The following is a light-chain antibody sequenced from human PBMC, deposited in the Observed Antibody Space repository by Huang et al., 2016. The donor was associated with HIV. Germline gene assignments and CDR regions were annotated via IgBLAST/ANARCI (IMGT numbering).Light chain of an antibody. CDR1: QNITKS. CDR2: TAS. CDR3: QQSFSVPRT. Sequence: DIQMTQSPPSLSASVGDRVTFTCRANQNITKSLNWYRQKPGKTPKLLIYTASTLESGGPSRFSGSGSGTRFTLNRVNLQPEDFATYYCQQSFSVPRTFGRGTTLEIK. J-gene: IGKJ1*01. V-gene: IGKV1-39*01.